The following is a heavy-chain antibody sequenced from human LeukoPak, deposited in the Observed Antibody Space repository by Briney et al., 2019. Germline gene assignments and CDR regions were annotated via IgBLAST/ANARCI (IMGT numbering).Heavy chain of an antibody. V-gene: IGHV4-31*03. Sequence: SETLSLTCTVSGGSISSGGYYWSWIRQHPGKGLEWIGYIYYSGSTYYTPSLKSRVTISVDTSKHQFSLKLSSVTAAATAVYSCARRGTYYYYIDVWGKGTTVTASS. CDR2: IYYSGST. D-gene: IGHD3-16*01. CDR1: GGSISSGGYY. CDR3: ARRGTYYYYIDV. J-gene: IGHJ6*03.